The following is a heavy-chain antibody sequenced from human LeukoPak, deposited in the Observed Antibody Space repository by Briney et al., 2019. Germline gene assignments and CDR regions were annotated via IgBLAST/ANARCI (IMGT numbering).Heavy chain of an antibody. V-gene: IGHV4-34*01. CDR3: ARGPYYYDSRSAFDI. D-gene: IGHD3-22*01. Sequence: PSETLSLTCAVYGGSFSGYYWSWIRRPPGKGLEWIGEINHSGSTNYNPSLKSRVTISVDTSKNQFSLKLSSVTAADTAVYYCARGPYYYDSRSAFDIWGQGTMVTVSS. CDR2: INHSGST. CDR1: GGSFSGYY. J-gene: IGHJ3*02.